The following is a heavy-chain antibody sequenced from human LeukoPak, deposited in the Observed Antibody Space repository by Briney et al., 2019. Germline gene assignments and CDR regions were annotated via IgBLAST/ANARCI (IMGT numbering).Heavy chain of an antibody. CDR1: GLTFSSYT. Sequence: GGSLRLSCAASGLTFSSYTMNWVRQAPGKGLEWVSSITSSSSYFYYADSLKGRFTISRDNAKNSVYLQMNSLRAEDTAVYYCARVRGIYSYGHPYYFDYWGQGTLVTVSS. CDR2: ITSSSSYF. D-gene: IGHD5-18*01. V-gene: IGHV3-21*01. J-gene: IGHJ4*02. CDR3: ARVRGIYSYGHPYYFDY.